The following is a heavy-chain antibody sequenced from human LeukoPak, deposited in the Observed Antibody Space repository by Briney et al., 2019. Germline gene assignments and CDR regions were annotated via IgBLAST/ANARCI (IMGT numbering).Heavy chain of an antibody. CDR3: AKDRTAGYDGLVDY. J-gene: IGHJ4*02. V-gene: IGHV3-30*18. D-gene: IGHD5-12*01. CDR1: GFTFSNYG. CDR2: ISYDGSNK. Sequence: GGSLRLSCAASGFTFSNYGMHWVRQATGKGLEWVAVISYDGSNKYYTDSVKGRFTISRDNSKNTLYLQMNSLRAEDTAVYYCAKDRTAGYDGLVDYWGQGTLVTVSS.